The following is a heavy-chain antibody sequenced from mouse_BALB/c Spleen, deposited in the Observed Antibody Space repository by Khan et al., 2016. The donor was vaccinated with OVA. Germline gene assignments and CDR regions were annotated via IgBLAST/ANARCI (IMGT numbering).Heavy chain of an antibody. CDR2: IYPGGGYT. Sequence: QVQLKESGTELARPGTSVKMSCKAAGYTFSNYWIGWVKQRPGHGLEWIGDIYPGGGYTNYNENFKGKATLTADTSSSTAYMQLSSLASEDSAIYYCARRGAARATLDYFDYWGQGTTLTVSS. J-gene: IGHJ2*01. D-gene: IGHD3-1*01. CDR3: ARRGAARATLDYFDY. V-gene: IGHV1-63*02. CDR1: GYTFSNYW.